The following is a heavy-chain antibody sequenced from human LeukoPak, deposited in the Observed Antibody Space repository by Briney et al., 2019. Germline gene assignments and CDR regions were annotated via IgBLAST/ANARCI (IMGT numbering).Heavy chain of an antibody. Sequence: GGSLRLSCAASGFSFSDYSMNWVRQAPGKGLEWVSYITSGSSTIYSADSVKGRFTVSRDNAKSSLYLQMNSLRAEHTAMYYCARGLGYFDYWGQGTPVTVSS. CDR1: GFSFSDYS. CDR2: ITSGSSTI. V-gene: IGHV3-48*04. CDR3: ARGLGYFDY. J-gene: IGHJ4*02.